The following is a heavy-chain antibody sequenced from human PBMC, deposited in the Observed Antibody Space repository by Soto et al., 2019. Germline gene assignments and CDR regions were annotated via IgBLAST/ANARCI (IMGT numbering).Heavy chain of an antibody. D-gene: IGHD3-22*01. V-gene: IGHV4-31*03. CDR1: GGSISSGGYY. Sequence: SETLSLTCTVSGGSISSGGYYWSWIRQHPGKGLEWIGYIYYSGSTYYNPSLKSRVTISVDTSKNQFSLKLSSVTAADTAVYYCARGGYYDSSGYYYSAWYFDYWGQGTLVPVSS. CDR2: IYYSGST. CDR3: ARGGYYDSSGYYYSAWYFDY. J-gene: IGHJ4*02.